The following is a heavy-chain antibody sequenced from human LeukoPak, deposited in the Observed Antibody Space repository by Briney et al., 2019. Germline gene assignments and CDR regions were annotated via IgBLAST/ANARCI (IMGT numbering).Heavy chain of an antibody. Sequence: GGSLRLSCAVSGITLSNYGMSWVRQAPGKGLEWVSGISGSGANTYYADSVKGRFTISRDNSKNTLYLQMNSLRAEDTAVFYCAKYPASGGYFDYWGQGTLVTVSS. D-gene: IGHD6-13*01. CDR2: ISGSGANT. V-gene: IGHV3-23*01. CDR1: GITLSNYG. J-gene: IGHJ4*02. CDR3: AKYPASGGYFDY.